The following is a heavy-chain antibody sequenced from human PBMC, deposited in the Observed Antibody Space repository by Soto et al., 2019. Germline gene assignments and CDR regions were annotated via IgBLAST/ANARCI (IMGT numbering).Heavy chain of an antibody. CDR1: GGTFSSYA. CDR3: ARERRDSSSRTIYDGMDV. V-gene: IGHV1-69*06. CDR2: IIPIFGTA. D-gene: IGHD6-13*01. J-gene: IGHJ6*02. Sequence: QVQLVQYGAEVKKPGSSVKVSCKASGGTFSSYAISWVRQAPGQGLEWMGGIIPIFGTANYAQKFQGRVTITADKSTSTAYMELSSLRSEDTAVYYCARERRDSSSRTIYDGMDVWGQGTTVTVSS.